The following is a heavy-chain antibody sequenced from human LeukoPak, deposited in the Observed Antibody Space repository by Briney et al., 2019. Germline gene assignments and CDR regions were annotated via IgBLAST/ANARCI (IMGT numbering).Heavy chain of an antibody. V-gene: IGHV3-48*01. Sequence: GGSLRLSCAASGFTFSSYAMSWVRQAPGKGLEWVSFISGSDSSIYYADSVKGRFTISRDNAKNALYLQMNSLRAEDTAVYYCARRLDSWGQGTLVTVSS. CDR1: GFTFSSYA. J-gene: IGHJ4*02. CDR3: ARRLDS. CDR2: ISGSDSSI.